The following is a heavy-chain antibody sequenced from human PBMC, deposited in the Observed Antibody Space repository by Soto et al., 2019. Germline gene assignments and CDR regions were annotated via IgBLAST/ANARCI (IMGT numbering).Heavy chain of an antibody. J-gene: IGHJ6*02. CDR3: TKDQGYSRGWYLQYYSGMDV. D-gene: IGHD6-13*01. CDR1: GFTFGDYA. CDR2: SRSKADGGTT. Sequence: GGSLRLSCTASGFTFGDYAMGWVRQAPGKGRGWGGFSRSKADGGTTECAACVKGRFTISRDDSKSIAYQQMNSLKTEDTAVYYCTKDQGYSRGWYLQYYSGMDVLGQGTTVTVSS. V-gene: IGHV3-49*04.